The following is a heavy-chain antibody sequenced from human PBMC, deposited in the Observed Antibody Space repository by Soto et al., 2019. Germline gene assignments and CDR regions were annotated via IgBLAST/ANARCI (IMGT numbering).Heavy chain of an antibody. CDR1: GFSLSTSGVG. J-gene: IGHJ4*02. V-gene: IGHV2-5*01. CDR2: IYWNDDK. CDR3: ALTKKRWLQFFDYYFDY. Sequence: SGPTLVNPTQTLTLTCTFSGFSLSTSGVGVGWIRQPPGKALEWLALIYWNDDKRYSPSLKSRLTITKDTSKNQVVLTMTNMDPGDTATYYCALTKKRWLQFFDYYFDYWGQGTLVTSPQ. D-gene: IGHD5-12*01.